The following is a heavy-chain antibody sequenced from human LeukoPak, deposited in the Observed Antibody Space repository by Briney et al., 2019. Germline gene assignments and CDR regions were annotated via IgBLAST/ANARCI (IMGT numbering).Heavy chain of an antibody. CDR2: IYYSGST. D-gene: IGHD6-13*01. CDR1: GGSISSSSYY. CDR3: ARSGYSSSWYPHFQH. V-gene: IGHV4-39*01. J-gene: IGHJ1*01. Sequence: SETLSLTCTVSGGSISSSSYYWGWIRQPPGKGLEWIGSIYYSGSTYYNPSLKSRVTISVDTSKNQFTLKLSSVTAADTAVYYCARSGYSSSWYPHFQHWGQGTLVTVSS.